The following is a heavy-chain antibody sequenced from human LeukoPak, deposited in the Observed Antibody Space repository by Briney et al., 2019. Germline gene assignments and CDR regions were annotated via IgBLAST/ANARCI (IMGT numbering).Heavy chain of an antibody. D-gene: IGHD5-24*01. CDR3: AKATRRDGYNWGIGY. J-gene: IGHJ4*02. CDR2: ISYDGSNK. CDR1: GFTFSSYG. V-gene: IGHV3-30*18. Sequence: PGRSLRLSCAASGFTFSSYGMHWVRQAPGKGLEWVAVISYDGSNKYYADSVKGRFTISRDNSKNTLYLQMNSLRAEDTAVYYCAKATRRDGYNWGIGYWGQGTLVTVSS.